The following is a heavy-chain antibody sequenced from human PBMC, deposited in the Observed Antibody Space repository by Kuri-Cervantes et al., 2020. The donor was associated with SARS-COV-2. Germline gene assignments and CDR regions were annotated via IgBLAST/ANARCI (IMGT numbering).Heavy chain of an antibody. CDR3: ASRGCSSTSCYTYWFDP. D-gene: IGHD2-2*02. CDR2: MNPNSGNT. J-gene: IGHJ5*02. Sequence: ASVKVSCKASGYTFTSYDINWVRQATGQGLEWMGWMNPNSGNTGYAQKFQGRVTMTRDTSISTAYMELSRLRSDDTAVYYCASRGCSSTSCYTYWFDPWGQGTLVTVSS. CDR1: GYTFTSYD. V-gene: IGHV1-8*02.